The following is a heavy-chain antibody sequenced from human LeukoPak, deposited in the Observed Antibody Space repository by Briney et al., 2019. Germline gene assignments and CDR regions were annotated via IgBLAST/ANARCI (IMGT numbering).Heavy chain of an antibody. J-gene: IGHJ4*02. V-gene: IGHV1-69*01. CDR1: GGTFSSYA. CDR2: IIPIFGTA. CDR3: ARQGYSGYDPLDY. Sequence: SVKVSCKASGGTFSSYAISWVRQAPGQGLEWMGGIIPIFGTANYAQKFQGRVTITADESTSTAYMELSSLRSEDTAVYYCARQGYSGYDPLDYWGQGTLVTVSS. D-gene: IGHD5-12*01.